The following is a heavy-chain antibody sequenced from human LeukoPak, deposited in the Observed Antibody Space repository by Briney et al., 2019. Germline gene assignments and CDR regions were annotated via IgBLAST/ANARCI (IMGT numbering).Heavy chain of an antibody. V-gene: IGHV3-7*01. CDR2: IKQDGSEK. CDR1: GFTFSSYW. J-gene: IGHJ4*02. CDR3: AQLGYYDYVWGSYRYTGIDY. Sequence: GGSLRLSCAASGFTFSSYWMSWVRQAPGKGLEWVANIKQDGSEKYYVDSVKGRFTISRDNAKNSLYLQMNSLRAEDTAVYYCAQLGYYDYVWGSYRYTGIDYWGQGTLVTVSS. D-gene: IGHD3-16*02.